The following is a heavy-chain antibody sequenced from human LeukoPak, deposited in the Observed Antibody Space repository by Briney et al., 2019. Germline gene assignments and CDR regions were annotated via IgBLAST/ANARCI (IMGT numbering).Heavy chain of an antibody. Sequence: PGGSLRLSCAASGFTFSSYSMNWVRQAPGKGLEWVSSISSSSSYIYYADSVKGRFTISRDNAKNSLYLQMNSLRAEDTAVYYCARRIIPRNAYDFWSGYPQEEYYYYYYGMDVWGQGTTVTVSS. J-gene: IGHJ6*02. V-gene: IGHV3-21*04. CDR3: ARRIIPRNAYDFWSGYPQEEYYYYYYGMDV. CDR1: GFTFSSYS. D-gene: IGHD3-3*01. CDR2: ISSSSSYI.